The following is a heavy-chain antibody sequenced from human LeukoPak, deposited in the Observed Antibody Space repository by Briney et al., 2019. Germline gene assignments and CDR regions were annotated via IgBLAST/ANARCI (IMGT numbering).Heavy chain of an antibody. Sequence: ASVKVSCKASGYTFTGYYMHWVRQAPGQGLEWMGRTNPNSGGTNYAQTFQGSVTMARDTSISTAYMELSRLRSDDTAVYYCARDHCSSTSCYLDYWGQGTLVTVSS. CDR1: GYTFTGYY. J-gene: IGHJ4*02. V-gene: IGHV1-2*06. D-gene: IGHD2-2*01. CDR3: ARDHCSSTSCYLDY. CDR2: TNPNSGGT.